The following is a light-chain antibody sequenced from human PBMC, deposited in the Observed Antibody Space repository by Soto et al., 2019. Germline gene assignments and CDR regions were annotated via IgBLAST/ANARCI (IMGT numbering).Light chain of an antibody. CDR3: QQYTNYSYT. J-gene: IGKJ2*01. CDR1: QSISRL. CDR2: DAS. V-gene: IGKV1-5*01. Sequence: DIEMTQSPSTLSASVGDRVTITCRGSQSISRLLAWYQQKPGKAPKLLIHDASSLESGVPSRFSGSRSGSEFPLTISGLQPDDFATYYCQQYTNYSYTFGQGTKVEIK.